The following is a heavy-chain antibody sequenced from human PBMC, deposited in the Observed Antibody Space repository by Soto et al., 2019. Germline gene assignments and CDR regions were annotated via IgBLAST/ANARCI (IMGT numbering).Heavy chain of an antibody. CDR3: ARFGYGDLPDV. J-gene: IGHJ6*02. D-gene: IGHD4-17*01. Sequence: QLQLQESGSGLVKSSETLSLTCAVSGGSISSGGYSWSWIRQPPGKGLEWIGYIYHSGSTYYNPSLKSRVTISGDRSKNQFSLKLSSVTAADTAVYYCARFGYGDLPDVWGQGTTVSVSS. CDR1: GGSISSGGYS. V-gene: IGHV4-30-2*01. CDR2: IYHSGST.